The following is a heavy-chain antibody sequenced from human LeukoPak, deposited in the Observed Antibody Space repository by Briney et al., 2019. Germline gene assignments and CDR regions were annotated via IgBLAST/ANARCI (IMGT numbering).Heavy chain of an antibody. CDR1: GYTFTGYY. D-gene: IGHD6-13*01. J-gene: IGHJ6*03. Sequence: EASVKVSCKASGYTFTGYYMHWVRQAPGQGLEWMGGIIPIFGTANYAQKFQGRVTITADKSTSTAYMELSSLRSEDAAVYYCASLIAAAEYYYYYMDVWGKGTTVTVSS. CDR3: ASLIAAAEYYYYYMDV. CDR2: IIPIFGTA. V-gene: IGHV1-69*06.